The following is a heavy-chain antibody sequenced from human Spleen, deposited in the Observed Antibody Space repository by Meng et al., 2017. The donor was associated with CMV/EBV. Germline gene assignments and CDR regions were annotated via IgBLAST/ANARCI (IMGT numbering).Heavy chain of an antibody. Sequence: QGQLQTVGVGLLKASGTLYLTCAVYGGSFIGYYLSWIRQPPGKGLEWIGEINHSGSTNYNPSLKSRVTISVDTSKNQFSLKLSSVTAADTAVYYCARGGSVEYQLLTFSRFDPWGQGTLVTVSS. J-gene: IGHJ5*02. CDR3: ARGGSVEYQLLTFSRFDP. CDR1: GGSFIGYY. D-gene: IGHD2-2*01. V-gene: IGHV4-34*01. CDR2: INHSGST.